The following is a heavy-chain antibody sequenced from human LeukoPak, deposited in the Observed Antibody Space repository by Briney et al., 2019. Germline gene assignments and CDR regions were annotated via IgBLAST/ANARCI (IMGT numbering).Heavy chain of an antibody. D-gene: IGHD3-22*01. CDR3: ARGHPPAYYDNSGQGDWFDP. J-gene: IGHJ5*02. V-gene: IGHV3-30*02. Sequence: GGSLRLSCAASGFSASGFTFSTFGMHWVRQAPGKGLEWVAFIRYDGSNKYYADSVKGRFTISRDNSKNTLYLQMNSLRAEDTAVYYCARGHPPAYYDNSGQGDWFDPWGQGTLVTVSS. CDR2: IRYDGSNK. CDR1: GFTFSTFG.